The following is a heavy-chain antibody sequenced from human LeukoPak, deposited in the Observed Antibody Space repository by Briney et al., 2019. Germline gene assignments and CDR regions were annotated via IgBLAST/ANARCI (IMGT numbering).Heavy chain of an antibody. CDR2: IYSSGST. Sequence: PESLSLTCTVSGGSLSSYYGTCIRQPPGKGRGWSGYIYSSGSTNYNPSLKGRVTISLDTSKNQFSLRPMSVTAADRAMYYCARRYRLGRGGDALDLWGQGTMVTVSS. D-gene: IGHD3-16*02. V-gene: IGHV4-59*08. J-gene: IGHJ3*01. CDR3: ARRYRLGRGGDALDL. CDR1: GGSLSSYY.